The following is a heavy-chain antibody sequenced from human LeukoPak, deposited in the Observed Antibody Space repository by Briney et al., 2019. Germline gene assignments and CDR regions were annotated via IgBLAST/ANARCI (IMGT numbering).Heavy chain of an antibody. CDR3: ARPLYYYDSSGYSPYDAFDI. CDR1: GGTFSSYA. V-gene: IGHV1-69*01. J-gene: IGHJ3*02. CDR2: IIPIFGTA. Sequence: GSPVKVSCKASGGTFSSYAISWVRQAPGQGLEWMGGIIPIFGTANYAQKFQGRVTITADESTSTAYMELSSLRSEDTAVYYCARPLYYYDSSGYSPYDAFDIWGQGTMVTVSS. D-gene: IGHD3-22*01.